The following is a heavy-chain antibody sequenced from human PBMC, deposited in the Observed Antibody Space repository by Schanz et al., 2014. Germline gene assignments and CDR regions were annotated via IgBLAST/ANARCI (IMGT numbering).Heavy chain of an antibody. V-gene: IGHV3-33*06. CDR1: GFTFGSYG. CDR2: IWYDENNK. D-gene: IGHD3-22*01. J-gene: IGHJ4*02. CDR3: AKDPSHGDYDYYFDY. Sequence: EQLLQSGGGLVQPGGSLRLSCAASGFTFGSYGMHWVRQAPGKGLEWVAVIWYDENNKYYADSVKGRFTMSRDNSKNTLYLQMNSLRAEDTAVYYCAKDPSHGDYDYYFDYWGQGTLVTVSS.